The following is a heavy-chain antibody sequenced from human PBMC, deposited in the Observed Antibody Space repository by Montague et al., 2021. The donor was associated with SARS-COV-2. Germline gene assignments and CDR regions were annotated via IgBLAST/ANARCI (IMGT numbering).Heavy chain of an antibody. V-gene: IGHV3-66*02. J-gene: IGHJ6*02. CDR1: GFTVSSNY. CDR3: ARDPTAAGTVYYGMDV. CDR2: IYSGGST. Sequence: SLRLSCAASGFTVSSNYMSWVRQAPGKGLEWVSVIYSGGSTYYADSVKGRFTISRDNSKNTLYLQMNSLRAEDTAVYYCARDPTAAGTVYYGMDVWGQGTTVTVSS. D-gene: IGHD6-13*01.